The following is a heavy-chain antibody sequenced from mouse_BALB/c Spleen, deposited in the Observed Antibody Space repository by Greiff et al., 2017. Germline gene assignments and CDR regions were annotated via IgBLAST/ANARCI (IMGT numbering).Heavy chain of an antibody. D-gene: IGHD2-1*01. J-gene: IGHJ4*01. CDR3: AREGGNRAMDY. CDR2: ISSGGSYT. V-gene: IGHV5-9-3*01. Sequence: EVHLVESGGGLVKPGGSLKLSCAASGFTFSSYAMSWVRQTPEKRLEWVATISSGGSYTYYPDSVKGRFTISRDNAKNTLYLQMSSLRSEDTAMYYCAREGGNRAMDYWGQGTSVTVSS. CDR1: GFTFSSYA.